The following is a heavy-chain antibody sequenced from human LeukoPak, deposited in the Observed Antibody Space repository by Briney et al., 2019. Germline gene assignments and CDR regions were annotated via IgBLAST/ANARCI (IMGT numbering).Heavy chain of an antibody. Sequence: ASVKVSCKASGYTFISYAMNWVRQAPGQGLEWMGWINTNTGNPTYAQGFTGRFVFSLDTSVSTAYLQISSLKAEDTAVYYCARGAEDCSGGSCYSGAIDYWGQGTLVTVSS. CDR1: GYTFISYA. V-gene: IGHV7-4-1*02. J-gene: IGHJ4*02. CDR3: ARGAEDCSGGSCYSGAIDY. D-gene: IGHD2-15*01. CDR2: INTNTGNP.